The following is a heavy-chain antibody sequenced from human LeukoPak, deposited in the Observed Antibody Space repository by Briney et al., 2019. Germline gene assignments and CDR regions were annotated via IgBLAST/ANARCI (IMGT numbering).Heavy chain of an antibody. CDR3: AKDLVLWFGGRYYYYYGMDV. CDR2: IRYDGSNK. Sequence: GGSLRLSCAASGFSFSSYGMHWVRQAPGKGLEWVAFIRYDGSNKYHADSVKGRFTISRDNSKNTLYLQMNSLRAEDTAVYYCAKDLVLWFGGRYYYYYGMDVWGQGTTVTVSS. V-gene: IGHV3-30*02. J-gene: IGHJ6*02. D-gene: IGHD3-10*01. CDR1: GFSFSSYG.